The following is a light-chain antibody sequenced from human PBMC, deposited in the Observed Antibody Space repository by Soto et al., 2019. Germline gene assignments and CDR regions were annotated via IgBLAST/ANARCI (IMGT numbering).Light chain of an antibody. J-gene: IGLJ2*01. CDR3: CSYAGSTTRVL. CDR2: EVS. CDR1: SSDVDTYKY. V-gene: IGLV2-14*01. Sequence: QSVLTQPASVSGSPGQSIIISCTGTSSDVDTYKYVSWYQQHPGKAPKLMIYEVSHRPSGVSDRFSGAKSGNTASLTISGLTAENEADYYCCSYAGSTTRVLFGGGTKVTVL.